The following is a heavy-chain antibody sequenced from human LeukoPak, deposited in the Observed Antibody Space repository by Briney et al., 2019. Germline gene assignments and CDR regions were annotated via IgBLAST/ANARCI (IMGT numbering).Heavy chain of an antibody. D-gene: IGHD2-15*01. CDR1: GFTFSDYY. CDR3: ARVVVVTDPYFDY. J-gene: IGHJ4*02. V-gene: IGHV3-11*01. Sequence: GGSLRLSCEASGFTFSDYYMSWIRQAPGKGLERVAYISSRGTLIYYADSVKGRFTIYRDNAKNSLYLQMNSLRAEDTAVYYCARVVVVTDPYFDYWGQGTLVTVSS. CDR2: ISSRGTLI.